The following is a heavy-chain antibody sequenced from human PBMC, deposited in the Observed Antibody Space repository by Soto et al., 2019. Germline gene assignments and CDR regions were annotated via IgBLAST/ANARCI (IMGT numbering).Heavy chain of an antibody. CDR3: ARGGCSITSCYGEFDY. CDR1: GASISSSY. J-gene: IGHJ4*02. D-gene: IGHD2-2*01. Sequence: PSETLSLTCTVSGASISSSYSYWVRQPPGKGLEWIGYIYDSGSTNYNPSLKSRVTISADTSKNQFSLKLTSVTAADTATYYCARGGCSITSCYGEFDYWGQGILVTVSS. CDR2: IYDSGST. V-gene: IGHV4-59*01.